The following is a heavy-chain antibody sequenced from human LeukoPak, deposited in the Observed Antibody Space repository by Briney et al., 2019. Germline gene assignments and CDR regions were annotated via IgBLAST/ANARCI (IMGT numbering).Heavy chain of an antibody. J-gene: IGHJ4*02. Sequence: GRSLRLSCAASGFTFSSYGMHWVRQAPGKGREGGAVIWYDGSNKYYADSVKGRFTISRDNSKNTLYLQMNSLRAEDTAVYYCAKDGVAWVGARYYFDYWGQGTLVTVSS. CDR2: IWYDGSNK. V-gene: IGHV3-33*06. D-gene: IGHD1-26*01. CDR1: GFTFSSYG. CDR3: AKDGVAWVGARYYFDY.